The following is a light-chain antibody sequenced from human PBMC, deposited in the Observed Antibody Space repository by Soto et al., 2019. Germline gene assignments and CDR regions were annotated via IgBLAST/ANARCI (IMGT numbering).Light chain of an antibody. CDR2: EDT. Sequence: QSALPQPASVSGSPGQSITISCTGTSSDVGNYNLVSWYQQYPDKAPKLIISEDTKRPSGVSYRFSCSKSGNTASLTISGLQDEEEDDYYCCSYAGSNTYVFGGGTKLTVL. CDR1: SSDVGNYNL. V-gene: IGLV2-23*01. CDR3: CSYAGSNTYV. J-gene: IGLJ3*02.